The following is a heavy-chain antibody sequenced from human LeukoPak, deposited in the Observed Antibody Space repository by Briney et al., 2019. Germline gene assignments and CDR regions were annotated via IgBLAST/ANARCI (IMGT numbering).Heavy chain of an antibody. Sequence: SETLSLTCTVSGGSISSYYWSWIRQPPGKGLEWIGYIYYSGSTNYNPSLKRRVTISVDTSKNQFSLKLSSVTAADTAVYYCARGASAMDNFDYWGQGTLVTVSS. V-gene: IGHV4-59*01. CDR3: ARGASAMDNFDY. D-gene: IGHD5-18*01. CDR2: IYYSGST. J-gene: IGHJ4*02. CDR1: GGSISSYY.